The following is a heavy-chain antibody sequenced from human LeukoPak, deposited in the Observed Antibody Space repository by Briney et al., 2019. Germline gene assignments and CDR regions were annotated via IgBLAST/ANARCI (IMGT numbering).Heavy chain of an antibody. Sequence: GGSLTLSFAASGFTFSINWMSWVGPAPGKGLEWVASIKQDGSAKYYMDSVKGRFTISRDNAKNSLSLQMNSLRVEDTAVYYCAKGFMWGQGTLVTVSS. CDR3: AKGFM. D-gene: IGHD3-16*01. CDR1: GFTFSINW. CDR2: IKQDGSAK. J-gene: IGHJ4*02. V-gene: IGHV3-7*01.